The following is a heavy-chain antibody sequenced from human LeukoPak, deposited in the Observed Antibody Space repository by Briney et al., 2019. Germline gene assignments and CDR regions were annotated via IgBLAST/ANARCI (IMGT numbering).Heavy chain of an antibody. V-gene: IGHV4-38-2*02. J-gene: IGHJ3*02. D-gene: IGHD1-26*01. CDR2: IYHSGST. Sequence: PETLSLTCTVSGYSISSGYYWGWIRQPPGKGLEWIGSIYHSGSTYYNPSLKSRVTISVDTSKNQFSLKLSSVTAADTAVYYCARVVLRATDAFDIWGQGTMVTVSS. CDR1: GYSISSGYY. CDR3: ARVVLRATDAFDI.